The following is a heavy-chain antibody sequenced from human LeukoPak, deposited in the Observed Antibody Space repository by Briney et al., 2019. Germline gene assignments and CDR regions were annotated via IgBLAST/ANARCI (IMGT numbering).Heavy chain of an antibody. Sequence: SLRLSCAASEFIFSCSLINWDRQAPGKGLEWVSVIYSGGSTYYADSVKGRFTISRDNSKNTVYLQMNSLRAEDTAVYYCARELTALDFWGQGTLVTVSS. V-gene: IGHV3-53*01. D-gene: IGHD5-18*01. CDR3: ARELTALDF. CDR1: EFIFSCSL. CDR2: IYSGGST. J-gene: IGHJ4*02.